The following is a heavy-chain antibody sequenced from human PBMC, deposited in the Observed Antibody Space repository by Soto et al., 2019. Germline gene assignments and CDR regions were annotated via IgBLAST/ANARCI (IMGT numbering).Heavy chain of an antibody. CDR1: GGSISSYY. Sequence: SETLSLTCTVSGGSISSYYWSWIRQPPGKGLEWIGYIYYSGSTNYNPSLKSRVTISVDTSKNQFSLKLSSVTAADTAVYYCARVVVDTAMDDAFDIWGQGTMVTVSS. V-gene: IGHV4-59*01. CDR2: IYYSGST. J-gene: IGHJ3*02. D-gene: IGHD5-18*01. CDR3: ARVVVDTAMDDAFDI.